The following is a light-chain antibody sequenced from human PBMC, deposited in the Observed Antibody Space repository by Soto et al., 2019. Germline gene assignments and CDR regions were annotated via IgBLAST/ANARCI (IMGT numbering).Light chain of an antibody. CDR1: QSVLYSSNNKNF. CDR2: WAS. V-gene: IGKV4-1*01. CDR3: QQYYSTPIT. J-gene: IGKJ3*01. Sequence: DIVLTQSPDSLAVSLGERATINCKSSQSVLYSSNNKNFLAWYHQKPGQPPKLLIYWASTRESGVPDRFSGSGSGTDFTFTISSLQAEDVAVYYCQQYYSTPITFGPGTKVDIK.